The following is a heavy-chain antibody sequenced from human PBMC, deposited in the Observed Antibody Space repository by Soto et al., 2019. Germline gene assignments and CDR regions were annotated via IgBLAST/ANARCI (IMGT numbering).Heavy chain of an antibody. D-gene: IGHD6-19*01. J-gene: IGHJ6*03. CDR1: GFTFSSYG. Sequence: GGSLRLFCAASGFTFSSYGMHWVRQAPGKGLEWVAVIWYDGSNKYYADSVKGRFTISRDNSKNTLYLQMNSLRAEDTAVYYCAKNLAVAGIIYYMDVWGKGTTVTVSS. CDR3: AKNLAVAGIIYYMDV. V-gene: IGHV3-33*06. CDR2: IWYDGSNK.